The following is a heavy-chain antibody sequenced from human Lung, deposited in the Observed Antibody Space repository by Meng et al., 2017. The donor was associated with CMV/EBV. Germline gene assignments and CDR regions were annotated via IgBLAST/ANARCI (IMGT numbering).Heavy chain of an antibody. CDR3: ARDFDFWSGYYRPLGY. CDR2: ISVYSGNT. CDR1: GYTLTTFD. Sequence: HVPLVPSGNEVNKPGSSLKVSCKASGYTLTTFDITWLRQAPGQGLEWMGWISVYSGNTNYAQKFQGRVTMTTDRSTSTVYMDLTSLRSDDTAVYYCARDFDFWSGYYRPLGYWGQGTLVTVSS. J-gene: IGHJ4*02. V-gene: IGHV1-18*01. D-gene: IGHD3-3*01.